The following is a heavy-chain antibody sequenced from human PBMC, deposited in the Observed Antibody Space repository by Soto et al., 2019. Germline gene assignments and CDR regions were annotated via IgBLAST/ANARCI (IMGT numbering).Heavy chain of an antibody. V-gene: IGHV4-59*13. CDR3: ASTLYYNDTSGYNFDS. J-gene: IGHJ4*02. CDR1: GGSISSYY. Sequence: SETLSLTCTVSGGSISSYYGSWIRQPPGKGLEWIGYIYYSGSTNYNPSLKSRVTISVDTSKNQFSLKLSSVTAADTAVYYCASTLYYNDTSGYNFDSWGQGTLVTISS. D-gene: IGHD3-22*01. CDR2: IYYSGST.